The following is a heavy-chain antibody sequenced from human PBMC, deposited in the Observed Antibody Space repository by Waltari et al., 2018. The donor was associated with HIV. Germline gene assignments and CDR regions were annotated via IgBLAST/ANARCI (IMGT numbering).Heavy chain of an antibody. CDR1: GFTFSSYT. D-gene: IGHD2-15*01. CDR2: ITPSSAV. Sequence: EVQLVESGGGLVKRGGSLRLSCAASGFTFSSYTMSWVGQAPGKGLEWVSSITPSSAVYYADSVKGRFTISRDNAKNSLYLQMSSLRAEDTAVYYCARPPRYCSGGSCYSPFEYWGQGALVTVSS. J-gene: IGHJ4*02. V-gene: IGHV3-21*01. CDR3: ARPPRYCSGGSCYSPFEY.